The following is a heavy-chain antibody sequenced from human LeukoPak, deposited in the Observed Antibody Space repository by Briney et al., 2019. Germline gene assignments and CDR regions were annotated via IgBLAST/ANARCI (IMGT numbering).Heavy chain of an antibody. CDR3: ARDVSYSYTDY. J-gene: IGHJ4*02. D-gene: IGHD5-18*01. CDR2: IWYDGSNK. Sequence: GSLRLSCAASGFTFSSYGMHWVRQAPGKGLEWVAVIWYDGSNKYYADSVKGRFTISRDNSKNTLYLQMNSLRAEDTAVYYCARDVSYSYTDYWGQGTLVTVSS. V-gene: IGHV3-33*01. CDR1: GFTFSSYG.